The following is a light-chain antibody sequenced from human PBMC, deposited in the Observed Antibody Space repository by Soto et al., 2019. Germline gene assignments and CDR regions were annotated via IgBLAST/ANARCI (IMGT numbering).Light chain of an antibody. Sequence: DIQMTQSPSTLSASVGDRVTITCRASQSISGWLAWYQQNPGKAPKLLIYTASTLESGVPSRFSGSGSGTEFTLTISSLQPDDFATYYCQQYNNYGSWTFGQGTKVEIK. V-gene: IGKV1-5*03. CDR3: QQYNNYGSWT. CDR2: TAS. CDR1: QSISGW. J-gene: IGKJ1*01.